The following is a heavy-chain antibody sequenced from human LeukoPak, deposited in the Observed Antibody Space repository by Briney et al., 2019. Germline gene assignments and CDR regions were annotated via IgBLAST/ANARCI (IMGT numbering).Heavy chain of an antibody. CDR3: AKDSDELIAATYNWFDS. Sequence: GGSLRLSCAASGFTLSSYAMSWVRQGPGKGLEWVSAISVSGNTYHADSVKGRVTISRDNSKNTLYLQMTSLRAEDTALYYCAKDSDELIAATYNWFDSWGQGTLVTVSS. D-gene: IGHD6-13*01. J-gene: IGHJ5*01. CDR2: ISVSGNT. V-gene: IGHV3-23*01. CDR1: GFTLSSYA.